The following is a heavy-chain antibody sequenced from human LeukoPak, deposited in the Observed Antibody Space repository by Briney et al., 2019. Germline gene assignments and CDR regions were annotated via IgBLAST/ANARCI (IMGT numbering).Heavy chain of an antibody. D-gene: IGHD6-13*01. J-gene: IGHJ4*02. CDR2: ISYDGSNK. Sequence: PGGSLRLSCAASGFTFSSYAMHWVRQASGKGLEWVAVISYDGSNKYYADSVKGRFTISRDNSKNTLYLQMNSLRAEDTAVYYCARSPYSSSWYGYSSYWGQGTLVTVSS. V-gene: IGHV3-30-3*01. CDR1: GFTFSSYA. CDR3: ARSPYSSSWYGYSSY.